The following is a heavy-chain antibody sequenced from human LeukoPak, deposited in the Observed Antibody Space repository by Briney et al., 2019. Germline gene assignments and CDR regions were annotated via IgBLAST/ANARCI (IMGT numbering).Heavy chain of an antibody. J-gene: IGHJ4*02. Sequence: SETLSLTCTVSGGSISSSSYYWGWIRQPPGKGLEWIGYIYYSGSTNYNPSLKSRVTISVDTSKNQFSLKLSSVTAADTAVYYCASLVYGSGWYYFDYWGQGTLVTVSS. CDR1: GGSISSSSYY. D-gene: IGHD6-19*01. CDR2: IYYSGST. V-gene: IGHV4-61*05. CDR3: ASLVYGSGWYYFDY.